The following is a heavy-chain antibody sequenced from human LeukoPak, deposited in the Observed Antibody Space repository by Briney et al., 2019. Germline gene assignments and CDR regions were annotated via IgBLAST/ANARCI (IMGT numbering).Heavy chain of an antibody. CDR3: ARDGGRYFESRFDY. D-gene: IGHD3-9*01. Sequence: SETLSLTCTVSGGSISSGGYYWSWIRQPPGKGLEWIGYIYHSGSTYYNPSLKSRVTISVDRSKNQFSLKLSSVTAADTAVYYCARDGGRYFESRFDYWGQGTLVTVSS. V-gene: IGHV4-30-2*01. J-gene: IGHJ4*02. CDR1: GGSISSGGYY. CDR2: IYHSGST.